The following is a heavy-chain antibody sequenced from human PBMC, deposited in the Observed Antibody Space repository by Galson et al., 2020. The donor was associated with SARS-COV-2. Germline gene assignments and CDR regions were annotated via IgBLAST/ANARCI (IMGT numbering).Heavy chain of an antibody. CDR3: ARHPTYYYDSSGYQRGEYYFDY. V-gene: IGHV4-59*08. J-gene: IGHJ4*02. D-gene: IGHD3-22*01. CDR1: GGSISSYY. CDR2: IYYSGST. Sequence: SETLSLTCTVSGGSISSYYWSWIRQPPGKGLEWIGYIYYSGSTNYNPSLKSRVTISVDTSKNQFSLKLSSVTAADTAVYYCARHPTYYYDSSGYQRGEYYFDYWGQGTLVTVYS.